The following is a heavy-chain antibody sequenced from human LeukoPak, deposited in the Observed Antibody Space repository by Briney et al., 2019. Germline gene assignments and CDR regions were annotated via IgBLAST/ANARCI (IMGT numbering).Heavy chain of an antibody. CDR1: GGSISSFY. CDR2: IYTSGIT. J-gene: IGHJ6*04. CDR3: ARQGGYSSPFSV. Sequence: SETLSLTCTVSGGSISSFYWTWIRRPPGKGLECIGYIYTSGITNYNPSLKSRVTISVDTSKNQFSLKPSSVTAADTAVYYCARQGGYSSPFSVWGEGTTVTVSS. V-gene: IGHV4-4*09. D-gene: IGHD6-19*01.